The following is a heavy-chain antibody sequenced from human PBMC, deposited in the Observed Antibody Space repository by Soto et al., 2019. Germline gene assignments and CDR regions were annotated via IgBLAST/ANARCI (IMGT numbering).Heavy chain of an antibody. CDR2: ISYDGSNK. V-gene: IGHV3-30*18. Sequence: PGGSLRLSCAASGFTFSSYGMHWVRQAPGKGLEWVAVISYDGSNKYYADSVKSRFTISRDNSKNTLYLQMNSLRAEDTAVYYCAKDSIVATIGGVFDYWGQGTLVTVSS. CDR3: AKDSIVATIGGVFDY. J-gene: IGHJ4*02. D-gene: IGHD5-12*01. CDR1: GFTFSSYG.